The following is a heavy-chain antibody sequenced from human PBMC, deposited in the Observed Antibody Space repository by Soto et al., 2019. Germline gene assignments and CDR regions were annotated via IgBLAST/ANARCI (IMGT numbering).Heavy chain of an antibody. V-gene: IGHV4-59*01. CDR2: IYYSGST. J-gene: IGHJ4*02. CDR3: ARGVLGTYCGGDCYHPYFDY. CDR1: GGSISSYY. D-gene: IGHD2-21*02. Sequence: ASETLSLTCTVSGGSISSYYWSWIRQPPGKGLEWIGYIYYSGSTNYNPSLKSRVTISVDTSKNQFSLKLSSMTAADTAVYYCARGVLGTYCGGDCYHPYFDYWGQGTLVTVSS.